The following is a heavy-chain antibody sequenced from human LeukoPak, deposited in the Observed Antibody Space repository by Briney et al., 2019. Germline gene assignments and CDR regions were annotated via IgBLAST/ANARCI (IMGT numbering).Heavy chain of an antibody. CDR2: ISGDAVTS. Sequence: PGGCLRLSCAAAGFTFKNYGMNWVRQSPGQGVEWGSTISGDAVTSWYADSVKGRFTVSRDNSKNIVFLQMNNLRAEDTAVYYCAKQDSGGSYNSFDPWGQGTLVTVSS. D-gene: IGHD3-22*01. CDR3: AKQDSGGSYNSFDP. J-gene: IGHJ5*02. V-gene: IGHV3-23*01. CDR1: GFTFKNYG.